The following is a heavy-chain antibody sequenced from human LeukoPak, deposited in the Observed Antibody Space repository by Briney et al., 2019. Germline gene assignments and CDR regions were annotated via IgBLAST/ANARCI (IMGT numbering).Heavy chain of an antibody. Sequence: PGGSLTLSCAASGFTFSSYAMSWVPHAPGKGLEWVSAIGGSGTSAYYADSLKGRFTISRDNSKNTLYLQVNSLRAEDTAVYYCAKDDSAYSYASFDYWGQGTLVTVSS. D-gene: IGHD5-18*01. J-gene: IGHJ4*02. V-gene: IGHV3-23*01. CDR1: GFTFSSYA. CDR2: IGGSGTSA. CDR3: AKDDSAYSYASFDY.